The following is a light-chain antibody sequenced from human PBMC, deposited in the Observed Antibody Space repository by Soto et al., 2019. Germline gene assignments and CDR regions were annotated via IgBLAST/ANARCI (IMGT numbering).Light chain of an antibody. CDR1: QGISSY. J-gene: IGKJ4*01. CDR3: QQLNSYPLT. V-gene: IGKV1-9*01. CDR2: AAS. Sequence: DIQLTQSPSFLSASVGDRVTITCRVSQGISSYLAWYQQKPGKAPKLLIYAASTLQSGVPSRFSGSGFGTEFTLTISSLQPEDFATYYCQQLNSYPLTFGGGTKVEIK.